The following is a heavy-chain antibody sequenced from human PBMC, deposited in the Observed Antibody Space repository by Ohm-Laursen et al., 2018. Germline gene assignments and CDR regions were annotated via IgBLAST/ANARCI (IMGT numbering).Heavy chain of an antibody. D-gene: IGHD2-15*01. CDR2: ISNSGNT. J-gene: IGHJ4*02. Sequence: SETLSLTCTVSGDSINSSYWSWIRQPPGKGLEWIGFISNSGNTNYNPSLKSRVTISVDTSKNQISLKLGSVTVADTAVFYCASRGSGGRSFDYWGQGSLVTVSS. V-gene: IGHV4-59*08. CDR3: ASRGSGGRSFDY. CDR1: GDSINSSY.